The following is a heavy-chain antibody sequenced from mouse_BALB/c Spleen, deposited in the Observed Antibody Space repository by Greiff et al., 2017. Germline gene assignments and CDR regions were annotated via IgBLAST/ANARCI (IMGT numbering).Heavy chain of an antibody. Sequence: VQLKESGGGLVQPGGSLKLSCAASGFTFSSYTMSWVRQTPEKRLEWVAYISNGGGSTYYPDTVKGRFTISRDNAKNTLYLQMSSLKSEDTAMFYCARLWDGGAWFAYWGQGTLVTVSA. J-gene: IGHJ3*01. CDR3: ARLWDGGAWFAY. D-gene: IGHD4-1*01. CDR2: ISNGGGST. CDR1: GFTFSSYT. V-gene: IGHV5-12-2*01.